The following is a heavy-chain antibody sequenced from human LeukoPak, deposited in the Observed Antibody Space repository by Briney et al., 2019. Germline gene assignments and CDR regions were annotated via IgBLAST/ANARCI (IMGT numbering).Heavy chain of an antibody. V-gene: IGHV1-69*04. J-gene: IGHJ3*02. CDR1: GGTFSSYT. CDR3: ARDIAAAGTGRAFDI. Sequence: SVKVSCKASGGTFSSYTISWVRQAPGQGLEWMGRIIPIHGIANYAQKFQGRVTITADKSTSTAYMELSSLRSEDTAVYYCARDIAAAGTGRAFDIWGQGTMVTVSS. D-gene: IGHD6-13*01. CDR2: IIPIHGIA.